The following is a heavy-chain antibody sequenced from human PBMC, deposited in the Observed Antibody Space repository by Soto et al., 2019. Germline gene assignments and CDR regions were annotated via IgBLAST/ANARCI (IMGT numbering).Heavy chain of an antibody. CDR3: ARGGILGGTRLAY. D-gene: IGHD2-15*01. V-gene: IGHV4-34*01. Sequence: QVQLQQWGAGLLKPSETLSLTCAVYGGSFSGYYWSWIRQPPGKGLEWIGEINHSGSTNYNPSLKSRVTISVDTSKNRFSLKLSSVTAADTAVYYCARGGILGGTRLAYWGQGTLVTVSS. CDR1: GGSFSGYY. CDR2: INHSGST. J-gene: IGHJ4*02.